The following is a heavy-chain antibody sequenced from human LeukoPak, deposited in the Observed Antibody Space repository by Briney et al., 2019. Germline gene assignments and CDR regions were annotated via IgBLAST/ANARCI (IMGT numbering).Heavy chain of an antibody. J-gene: IGHJ4*02. D-gene: IGHD2-2*01. CDR2: INPNSGGT. Sequence: ASVKVSCKASGYTFTSYDINWVRQAPGQGLEWMGWINPNSGGTNYAQKFQGRVTMTRDTSISTAYMELSRLRSDDTAVYYCAREGCSSTSCYLDYWGQGTLVTVSS. V-gene: IGHV1-2*02. CDR1: GYTFTSYD. CDR3: AREGCSSTSCYLDY.